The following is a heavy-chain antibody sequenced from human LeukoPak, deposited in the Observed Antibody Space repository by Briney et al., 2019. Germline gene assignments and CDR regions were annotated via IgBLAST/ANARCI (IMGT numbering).Heavy chain of an antibody. CDR2: ISAYNGNT. D-gene: IGHD2-15*01. V-gene: IGHV1-18*01. CDR1: GYTFTNYG. J-gene: IGHJ6*04. CDR3: ARDLIRYCSGGSCYSVRYGMDV. Sequence: ASVKVSCKASGYTFTNYGISWVRQAPGQGLEWMGWISAYNGNTNYAQKLQGRVTMTTDTSTSTAYMELRSLRSDDTAVYYCARDLIRYCSGGSCYSVRYGMDVWGKGTTVTVSS.